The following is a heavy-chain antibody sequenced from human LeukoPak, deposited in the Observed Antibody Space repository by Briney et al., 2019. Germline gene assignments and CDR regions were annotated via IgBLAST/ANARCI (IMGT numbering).Heavy chain of an antibody. D-gene: IGHD1-1*01. CDR2: IYYSGST. CDR3: ARPEDGTLTDAFDI. Sequence: SETLSLTCTVSGGSISSSSYYWGWIRQPPGKGLEWIGSIYYSGSTYYNPSLKSRVTISVDTSKNQFSLKLSSVTAADTAVYYCARPEDGTLTDAFDIWGQGAMVTVSS. V-gene: IGHV4-39*07. J-gene: IGHJ3*02. CDR1: GGSISSSSYY.